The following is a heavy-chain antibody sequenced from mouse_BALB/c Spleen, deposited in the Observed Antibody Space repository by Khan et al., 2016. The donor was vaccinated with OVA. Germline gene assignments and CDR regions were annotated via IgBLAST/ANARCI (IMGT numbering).Heavy chain of an antibody. CDR2: IANKADGYRT. Sequence: EVQLVESGGGLVQPGGSLRLSCVISGFTFTDYYMTWVRQPPGEALEWLGFIANKADGYRTESSASVKGRFTISRDTSQNILYLQMTTLRAEDSATYYCARDQVGSYVDYWGQGTTLTVSS. V-gene: IGHV7-3*02. J-gene: IGHJ2*01. D-gene: IGHD4-1*02. CDR1: GFTFTDYY. CDR3: ARDQVGSYVDY.